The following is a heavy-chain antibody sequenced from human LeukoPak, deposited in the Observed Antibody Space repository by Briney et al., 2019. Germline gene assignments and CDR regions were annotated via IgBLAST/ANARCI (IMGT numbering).Heavy chain of an antibody. D-gene: IGHD7-27*01. CDR2: IYTSGST. CDR3: ARAGDPEYYYYGMDV. V-gene: IGHV4-59*10. Sequence: SETLSLTCAVYGGSFSGYYWSWIRQPAGKGLEWIGRIYTSGSTNYNPSLKSRVTMSVDTSKNQFSLKLSSMTAADTAVYYCARAGDPEYYYYGMDVWGQGTTITVSS. CDR1: GGSFSGYY. J-gene: IGHJ6*02.